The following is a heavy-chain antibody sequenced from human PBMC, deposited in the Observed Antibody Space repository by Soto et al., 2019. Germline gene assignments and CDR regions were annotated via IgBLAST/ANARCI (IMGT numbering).Heavy chain of an antibody. V-gene: IGHV1-18*01. CDR2: ISAYNGNT. J-gene: IGHJ6*02. CDR1: GYTFTSCG. CDR3: AAGGYPDYYYYGMDV. D-gene: IGHD5-12*01. Sequence: GGSVKVSWKASGYTFTSCGISWVRQAPGQGLEWMGWISAYNGNTNYAQKLQGRVTMTTDTSTSTAYMELRSLRSDDTAVYYCAAGGYPDYYYYGMDVWGQGTTVTVSS.